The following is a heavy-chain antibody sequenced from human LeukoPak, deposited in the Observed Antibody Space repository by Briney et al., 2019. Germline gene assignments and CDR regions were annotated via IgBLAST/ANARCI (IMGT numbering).Heavy chain of an antibody. D-gene: IGHD1-26*01. V-gene: IGHV3-11*01. Sequence: GGSLRLSCAASGFTFSDYYMSWIRQAPGKGLEWVSYISGSGDTIFYADSVEGRFTISRDNAKKSLFLQMNSLSAEDTALYYCARAGVVGATADYWGQGTLVTVSS. CDR3: ARAGVVGATADY. J-gene: IGHJ4*02. CDR1: GFTFSDYY. CDR2: ISGSGDTI.